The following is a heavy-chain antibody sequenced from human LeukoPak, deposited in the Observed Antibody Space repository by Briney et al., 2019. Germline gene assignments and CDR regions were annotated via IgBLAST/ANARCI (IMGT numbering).Heavy chain of an antibody. D-gene: IGHD1-26*01. CDR1: EFSVSSNY. J-gene: IGHJ4*02. Sequence: GGSLRLSCAASEFSVSSNYMSWVRQAPGKGLEWVAVIWYDGSNEYYADSVKGRFTISRDNSKNTLYLQMNSLRAEDTAVYYCARDNVGATTLDYWGQGTLVTVSS. CDR2: IWYDGSNE. V-gene: IGHV3-33*08. CDR3: ARDNVGATTLDY.